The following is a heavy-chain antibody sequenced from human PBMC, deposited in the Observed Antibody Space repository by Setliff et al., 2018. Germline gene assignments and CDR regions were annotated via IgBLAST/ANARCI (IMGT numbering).Heavy chain of an antibody. V-gene: IGHV4-59*01. D-gene: IGHD3-16*01. CDR3: ARDYQGGWFAP. CDR2: IDHRGGT. J-gene: IGHJ5*02. Sequence: SETLSLTCTLSGGSLSSFYWSWIRQSPGGGLDWIGYIDHRGGTSYNPSIEGRAAISADRSTNQVFLKVTSVTTADTAVYYCARDYQGGWFAPWGKGILVTVS. CDR1: GGSLSSFY.